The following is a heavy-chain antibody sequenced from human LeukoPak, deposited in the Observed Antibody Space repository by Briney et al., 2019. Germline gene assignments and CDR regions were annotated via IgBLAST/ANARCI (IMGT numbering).Heavy chain of an antibody. Sequence: PGGSLRLACAASGFTFSSYGMHSVRQAPGKGLERVAFIRYDGSNKYYADSVKGRFTISRDNSKNTLYLQMNGLRAEDTAVYYCAKDPYSSSWYPYYFDYWGQGTLVTVSS. CDR2: IRYDGSNK. CDR3: AKDPYSSSWYPYYFDY. D-gene: IGHD6-13*01. V-gene: IGHV3-30*02. CDR1: GFTFSSYG. J-gene: IGHJ4*02.